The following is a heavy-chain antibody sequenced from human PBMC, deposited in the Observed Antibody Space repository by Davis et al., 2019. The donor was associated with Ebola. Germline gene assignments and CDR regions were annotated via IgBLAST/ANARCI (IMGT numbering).Heavy chain of an antibody. J-gene: IGHJ5*02. Sequence: MPSETLSLTCTVSGGSISSYYWSWIRQPPGKGLEWIGYIYYSGSTNYNPSLKSRVTISVDTSKNQFSLKLSSVTAADTAVYYCARVRYDFWSGYYSGNWFDPWGQGTLVTVSS. CDR2: IYYSGST. CDR3: ARVRYDFWSGYYSGNWFDP. D-gene: IGHD3-3*01. CDR1: GGSISSYY. V-gene: IGHV4-59*01.